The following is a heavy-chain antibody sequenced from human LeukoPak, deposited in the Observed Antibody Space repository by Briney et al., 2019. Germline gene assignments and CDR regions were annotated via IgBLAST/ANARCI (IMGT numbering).Heavy chain of an antibody. CDR2: INHSGST. V-gene: IGHV4-34*01. CDR3: AREGRGPYYYYYMDV. Sequence: SETLSLTCAVYGGSFSGYYWSWIRQPPGKGLEWIGEINHSGSTNYNPSPKSRVTISVDTSKNQFSLKLSSVTAAGTAVYYCAREGRGPYYYYYMDVWGKGTTVTVSS. CDR1: GGSFSGYY. J-gene: IGHJ6*03. D-gene: IGHD5-12*01.